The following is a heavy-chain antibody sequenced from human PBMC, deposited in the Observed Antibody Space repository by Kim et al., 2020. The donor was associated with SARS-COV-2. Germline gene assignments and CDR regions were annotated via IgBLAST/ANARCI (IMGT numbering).Heavy chain of an antibody. CDR3: VRGTYYDDT. CDR2: GSEK. V-gene: IGHV3-7*01. J-gene: IGHJ4*02. Sequence: GSEKYYVESVKGRFTITRDSAKNSLYLQMNSLRAEDTAMYYCVRGTYYDDTWGQGNLVTVSS. D-gene: IGHD3-22*01.